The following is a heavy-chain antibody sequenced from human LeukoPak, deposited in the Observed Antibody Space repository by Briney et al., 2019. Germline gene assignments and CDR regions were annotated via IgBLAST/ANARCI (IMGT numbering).Heavy chain of an antibody. J-gene: IGHJ6*02. V-gene: IGHV3-30-3*01. CDR1: GFTFSSYA. CDR3: AKVINGRRELPYYYYGMDV. Sequence: AGRSLRLSCAASGFTFSSYAMHWVRQAPGKGLEWVAVISYDGSNKYYADSVKGRFTISRDNSKNTLYLQMNSLRAEDTAVYYCAKVINGRRELPYYYYGMDVWGQGTTVTVSS. CDR2: ISYDGSNK. D-gene: IGHD1-26*01.